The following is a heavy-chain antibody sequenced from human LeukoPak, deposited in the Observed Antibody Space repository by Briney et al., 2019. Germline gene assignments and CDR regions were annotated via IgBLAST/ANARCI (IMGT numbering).Heavy chain of an antibody. D-gene: IGHD6-6*01. J-gene: IGHJ6*03. CDR3: AGPDIASRPRKYFHYYMDV. CDR2: IYTSGSTSGST. V-gene: IGHV4-4*09. Sequence: SETLSLTCTVPGGSMSLYHWTWIRQPPGKGLDWVGNIYTSGSTSGSTNSNPSLKSRLTISVDTAKNQFSLRLSSVTAADTAVYYCAGPDIASRPRKYFHYYMDVWGKGTTVIVSS. CDR1: GGSMSLYH.